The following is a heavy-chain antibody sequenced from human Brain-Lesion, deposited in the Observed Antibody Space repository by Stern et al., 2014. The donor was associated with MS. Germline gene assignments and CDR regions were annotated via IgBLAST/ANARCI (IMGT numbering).Heavy chain of an antibody. Sequence: VQLVDSGGDLVQPGGSLRLSCTASGFTFSTYWMHWARQAPGKGLPWASRLNGEGSRTSYADSVKGRFTISRDNAKNTLYVQMNSLRVEDTAVYYCARAHVDTWDWFDPWGQGTLVTVSS. D-gene: IGHD5-18*01. J-gene: IGHJ5*02. V-gene: IGHV3-74*01. CDR3: ARAHVDTWDWFDP. CDR2: LNGEGSRT. CDR1: GFTFSTYW.